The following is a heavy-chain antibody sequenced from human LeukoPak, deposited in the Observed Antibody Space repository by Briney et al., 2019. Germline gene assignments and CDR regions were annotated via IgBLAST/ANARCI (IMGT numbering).Heavy chain of an antibody. Sequence: GASVKVSCKASGYTFTTGGMHWLRQAPGQRLEWVGWINVGNGDTRCSQKFQGRVTITSDTSASTAYMEVRSLRSEDTAVYYCARDPARGKLRDNWFDPWGQGTLVTVSS. CDR1: GYTFTTGG. D-gene: IGHD2-15*01. J-gene: IGHJ5*02. CDR2: INVGNGDT. V-gene: IGHV1-3*01. CDR3: ARDPARGKLRDNWFDP.